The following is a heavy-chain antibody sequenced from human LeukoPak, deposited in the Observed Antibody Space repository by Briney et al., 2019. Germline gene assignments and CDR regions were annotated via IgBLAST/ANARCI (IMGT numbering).Heavy chain of an antibody. CDR2: IYYIGSP. CDR3: ASHEWLRFDY. J-gene: IGHJ4*02. CDR1: GGAINSYH. Sequence: SETLSLTCTVSGGAINSYHWTWIRQPPGKGLEWIASIYYIGSPKYNPSLESRITISVDTSKNQFSLKVNSLTAADTAVYYCASHEWLRFDYWGQGTLVTVSS. D-gene: IGHD5-12*01. V-gene: IGHV4-59*12.